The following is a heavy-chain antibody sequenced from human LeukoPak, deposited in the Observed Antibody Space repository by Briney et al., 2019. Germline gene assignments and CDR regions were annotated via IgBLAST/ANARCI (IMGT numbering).Heavy chain of an antibody. CDR1: GFTFSSYG. Sequence: GGSLRLSCAASGFTFSSYGMHWVRQAPGKGLEWVAVISYDGSNKYYADSVKGRFTISRDNSKNTLYLQMNSLRAEDTAVYYCARQRETAVAGTGFDHWGQGTLVAVSS. CDR3: ARQRETAVAGTGFDH. V-gene: IGHV3-30*03. J-gene: IGHJ4*02. D-gene: IGHD6-19*01. CDR2: ISYDGSNK.